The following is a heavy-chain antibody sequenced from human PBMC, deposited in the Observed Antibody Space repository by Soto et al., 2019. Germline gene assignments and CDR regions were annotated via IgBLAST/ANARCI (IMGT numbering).Heavy chain of an antibody. Sequence: SETLSLTCTVSGGSINNYYWSWIRQPPGKGLEWIGYIYYSGRTSYNPSLKSRVTISVDTSKNQFSLKLSSVTAADTAVYYCARVITVAATSWFDPWGQGTLVTVSS. D-gene: IGHD6-19*01. J-gene: IGHJ5*02. CDR1: GGSINNYY. V-gene: IGHV4-59*12. CDR3: ARVITVAATSWFDP. CDR2: IYYSGRT.